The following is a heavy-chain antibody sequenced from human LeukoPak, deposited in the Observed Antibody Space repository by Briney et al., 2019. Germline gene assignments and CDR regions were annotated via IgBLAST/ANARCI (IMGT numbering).Heavy chain of an antibody. CDR3: ARLYYLDSSGYENWLDP. CDR2: IYPGDSDT. J-gene: IGHJ5*02. Sequence: GESLKISCKGSGYSFTTYWIGWVRQMPGKGLELMGIIYPGDSDTRYSPSFQGQVTISADRSISTAYLQWSSLKASDTAMYYCARLYYLDSSGYENWLDPWGQGTLVTVSS. V-gene: IGHV5-51*01. D-gene: IGHD3-22*01. CDR1: GYSFTTYW.